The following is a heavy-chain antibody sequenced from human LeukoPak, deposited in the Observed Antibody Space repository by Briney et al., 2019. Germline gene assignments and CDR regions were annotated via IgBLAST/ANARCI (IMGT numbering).Heavy chain of an antibody. Sequence: PGGSLRLSCAAAGFTFSSYCMAWVRQAPGKGLEWVANIKEGGSAKYYVDSVRGRFTISRDNAKNSLYLQMSSLRAEDTAVYYCARWSRLGELSSDYWGQGTLVSVSS. V-gene: IGHV3-7*02. D-gene: IGHD3-16*02. CDR2: IKEGGSAK. J-gene: IGHJ4*02. CDR3: ARWSRLGELSSDY. CDR1: GFTFSSYC.